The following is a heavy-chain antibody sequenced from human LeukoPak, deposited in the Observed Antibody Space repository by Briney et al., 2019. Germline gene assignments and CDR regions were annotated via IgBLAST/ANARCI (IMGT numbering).Heavy chain of an antibody. CDR2: ISSSSSTI. J-gene: IGHJ5*02. CDR1: GFTFSSYR. Sequence: GGSLRLSCAASGFTFSSYRMTWVRQAPGKGLEWVSYISSSSSTIYYADSVKGRFTISRDNAKNSLYLQMNSLRDEDTAVYYCARDSGPEYSSSSIYWFDPWGQGTLVTVSS. CDR3: ARDSGPEYSSSSIYWFDP. V-gene: IGHV3-48*02. D-gene: IGHD6-6*01.